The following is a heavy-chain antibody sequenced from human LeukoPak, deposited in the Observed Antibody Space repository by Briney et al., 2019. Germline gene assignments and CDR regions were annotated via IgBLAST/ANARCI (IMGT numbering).Heavy chain of an antibody. V-gene: IGHV3-30*18. D-gene: IGHD2-8*01. Sequence: GGSLRLSCAASGFTFISYGMHWVRQAPGKGLEWVAVISKDGSDKQYADSVKGRLIISRDNSRNTLYLQMNSLRAEDTAVYYCAKEYDGYWGQGTLVTVSS. CDR3: AKEYDGY. CDR2: ISKDGSDK. J-gene: IGHJ4*02. CDR1: GFTFISYG.